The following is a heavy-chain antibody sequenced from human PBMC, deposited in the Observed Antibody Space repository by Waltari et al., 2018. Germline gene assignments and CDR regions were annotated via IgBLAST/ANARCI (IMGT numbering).Heavy chain of an antibody. D-gene: IGHD6-19*01. V-gene: IGHV1-2*02. Sequence: QVQLVQSGAAVKKPGASVKVSCKASGSPFTGYYMHGVRPAPGQGLEWMGWINPNSGGTNYAQKFQGRVTMTRDTSISTAYMELSRLRSDDTAVYYCARDHHAADSSVFYFDYWGQGTLVTVSS. CDR2: INPNSGGT. CDR3: ARDHHAADSSVFYFDY. CDR1: GSPFTGYY. J-gene: IGHJ4*02.